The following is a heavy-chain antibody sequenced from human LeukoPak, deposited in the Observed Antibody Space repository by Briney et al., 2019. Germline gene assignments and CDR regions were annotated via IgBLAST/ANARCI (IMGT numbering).Heavy chain of an antibody. D-gene: IGHD2-21*02. Sequence: PGGSLGLSCAVSGFTFSNYAMSWVRQAPGKGLEWVSAISGSGDNTYYADSVKGRFTVSRDNSKNTLYVQMKSLRAEDTAVYYCAKDFVVVPGNVNYFDYWGQGTLVTVSS. CDR3: AKDFVVVPGNVNYFDY. J-gene: IGHJ4*02. CDR1: GFTFSNYA. CDR2: ISGSGDNT. V-gene: IGHV3-23*01.